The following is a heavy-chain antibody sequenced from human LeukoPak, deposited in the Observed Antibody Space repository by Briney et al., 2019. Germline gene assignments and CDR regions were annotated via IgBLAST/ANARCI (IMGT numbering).Heavy chain of an antibody. D-gene: IGHD6-13*01. CDR3: AREAAAGTPPYFDY. CDR1: GFTFSSYA. CDR2: ISYDGSNK. Sequence: GGSLRLSCAASGFTFSSYAMHWVRQAPGKGLEWVAVISYDGSNKYYADSVKGRFTISRDNSKNTLYLQMNSLRAEDTAVYYCAREAAAGTPPYFDYWGQGTLVTVSS. V-gene: IGHV3-30-3*01. J-gene: IGHJ4*02.